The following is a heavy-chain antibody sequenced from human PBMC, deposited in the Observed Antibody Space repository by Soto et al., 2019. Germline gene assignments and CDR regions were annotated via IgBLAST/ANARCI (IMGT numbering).Heavy chain of an antibody. CDR1: GGSISSYY. D-gene: IGHD4-17*01. J-gene: IGHJ3*02. Sequence: SETLSLTCTVSGGSISSYYWSWIRQPPGKGLEWIGYIYYSGSTNYNPSLKSRVTISVDTSKNQFSLKLSSVTAADTAVYYCASRYGSAFDIWAQGTMVTVS. CDR2: IYYSGST. CDR3: ASRYGSAFDI. V-gene: IGHV4-59*01.